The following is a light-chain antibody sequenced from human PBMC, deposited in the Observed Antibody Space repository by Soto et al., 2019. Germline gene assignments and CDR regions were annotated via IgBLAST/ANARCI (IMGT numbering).Light chain of an antibody. CDR2: GNS. Sequence: QPVLTQPPSVSGAPGQRVTISCTGSSSNIGAGYDVHWYQQLPGTAPKLLIYGNSNRPSGVPDRFSGSKSGTSASLAITGLQAEDEADYYCQSSDSSLSGSVFGTGTQVTVL. V-gene: IGLV1-40*01. CDR3: QSSDSSLSGSV. CDR1: SSNIGAGYD. J-gene: IGLJ1*01.